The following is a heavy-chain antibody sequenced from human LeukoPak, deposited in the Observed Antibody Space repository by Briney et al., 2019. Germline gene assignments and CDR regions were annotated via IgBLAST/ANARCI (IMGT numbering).Heavy chain of an antibody. D-gene: IGHD6-19*01. Sequence: GGSLRLSCAASGFTFSDYYVSWIRQAPGKGLEWVSYISSSSGFTNYADSVKGRFTISRDNAKNSLYLQMNSLKAEDTAVYYCASQTQGSSGWYIYYGMDVWGQGTTVTVSS. CDR3: ASQTQGSSGWYIYYGMDV. CDR1: GFTFSDYY. J-gene: IGHJ6*02. CDR2: ISSSSGFT. V-gene: IGHV3-11*03.